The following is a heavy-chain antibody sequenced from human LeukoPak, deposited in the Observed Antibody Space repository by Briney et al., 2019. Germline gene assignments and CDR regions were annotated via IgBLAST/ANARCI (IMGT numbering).Heavy chain of an antibody. D-gene: IGHD6-6*01. V-gene: IGHV1-18*01. CDR3: ARMSIAARPGYYGMDV. CDR2: ISAYNGNT. J-gene: IGHJ6*02. Sequence: GASEKISRETASCTLTSNGNSWVRNGPGQGLEWMRCISAYNGNTNYAQKLQGRVTMTTETSTSTAYMELRSLRSDDTAVYYCARMSIAARPGYYGMDVWGQGTTVTVSS. CDR1: SCTLTSNG.